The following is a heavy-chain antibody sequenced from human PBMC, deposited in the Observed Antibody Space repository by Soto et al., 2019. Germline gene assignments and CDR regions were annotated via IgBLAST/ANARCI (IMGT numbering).Heavy chain of an antibody. D-gene: IGHD3-22*01. Sequence: QVQLVQSGAEVKKPGASVKVSCKASGYTFTSDGISWVRQAPGQGLEWMGWINTYNGNTNYAQNLQGRVTMTTDTSTSTAYMELRSLRSDDTAVYYCARDRFNYYDSSSYRMTSAPTFDYWGQGTLVTVSS. CDR2: INTYNGNT. CDR3: ARDRFNYYDSSSYRMTSAPTFDY. CDR1: GYTFTSDG. V-gene: IGHV1-18*01. J-gene: IGHJ4*02.